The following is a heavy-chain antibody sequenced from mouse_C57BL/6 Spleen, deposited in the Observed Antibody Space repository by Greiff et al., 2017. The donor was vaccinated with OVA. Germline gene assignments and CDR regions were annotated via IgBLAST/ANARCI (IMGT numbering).Heavy chain of an antibody. CDR3: AQIGYYGSSRGYFDV. D-gene: IGHD1-1*01. V-gene: IGHV8-8*01. CDR2: IWWDDDK. Sequence: QVTLKVSGPGILQPSQTLSLTCSFSGFSLSTFGMGVGWIRQPSGKGLEWLAHIWWDDDKYYNPALKSRLTISKDTSKNQVFLKIANVDTADTATYYCAQIGYYGSSRGYFDVWGTGTTVTVSS. CDR1: GFSLSTFGMG. J-gene: IGHJ1*03.